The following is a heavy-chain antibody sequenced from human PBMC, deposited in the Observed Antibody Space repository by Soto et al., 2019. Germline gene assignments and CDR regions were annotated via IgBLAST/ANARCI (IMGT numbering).Heavy chain of an antibody. CDR2: INPNSGGT. CDR1: GGTFSSYA. CDR3: ARTYYYGSGSYSFDP. Sequence: ASVKVSCKASGGTFSSYAISWVRQAPGQGLEWMGWINPNSGGTNYAQKFQGWVTMTRDTSISTAYMELSRLRSDDTAAYYCARTYYYGSGSYSFDPWGQGTLVTVSS. J-gene: IGHJ5*02. V-gene: IGHV1-2*04. D-gene: IGHD3-10*01.